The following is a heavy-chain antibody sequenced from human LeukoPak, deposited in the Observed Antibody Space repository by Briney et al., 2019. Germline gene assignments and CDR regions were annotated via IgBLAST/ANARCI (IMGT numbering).Heavy chain of an antibody. CDR3: ATAPYSQYYFDF. CDR2: MNPNNGNT. V-gene: IGHV1-18*01. Sequence: GASVKVSCKASGYTFTSYDINWVRQATGQGLEWMGWMNPNNGNTNYAQKLQGRVTMTTDTSTNTAYMELRSLRSDDTAVYYCATAPYSQYYFDFWGQGTLVTVSS. CDR1: GYTFTSYD. J-gene: IGHJ4*02. D-gene: IGHD4-11*01.